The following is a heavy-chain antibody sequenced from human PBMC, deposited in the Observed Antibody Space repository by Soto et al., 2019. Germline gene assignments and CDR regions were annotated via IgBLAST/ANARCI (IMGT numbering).Heavy chain of an antibody. V-gene: IGHV3-23*01. D-gene: IGHD3-22*01. CDR1: GFTFSSYA. CDR2: ISGSGGST. J-gene: IGHJ4*02. CDR3: AKLAGNSDTSDY. Sequence: LRLSCAASGFTFSSYAMTWVRQAPGKGLEWVSAISGSGGSTDYADSVKGRFTISRDNSKNTLYLQMNRLRADDTAVYYCAKLAGNSDTSDYWGQGTLVTVSA.